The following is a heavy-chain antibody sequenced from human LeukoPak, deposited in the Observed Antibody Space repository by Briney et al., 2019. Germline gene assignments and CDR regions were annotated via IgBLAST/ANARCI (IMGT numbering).Heavy chain of an antibody. D-gene: IGHD5-12*01. J-gene: IGHJ5*02. V-gene: IGHV4-39*07. CDR1: GGSISSSSYY. CDR3: ARWSGYDHWVAVFDP. CDR2: IYYSGST. Sequence: SETLSLTCTVSGGSISSSSYYWGWIRQPPGKGLEWIGSIYYSGSTYNNPSLKSRVTISVDTSKNQFSLKLSSVTAADTAVYYCARWSGYDHWVAVFDPWGQGTLVTVSS.